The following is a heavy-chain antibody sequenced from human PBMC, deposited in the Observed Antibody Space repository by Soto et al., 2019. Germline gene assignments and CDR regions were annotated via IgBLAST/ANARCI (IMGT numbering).Heavy chain of an antibody. CDR3: AREDVLCDGGRCYGIPLDV. CDR1: GFTFSSYA. D-gene: IGHD2-15*01. J-gene: IGHJ6*04. V-gene: IGHV3-30-3*01. Sequence: SLRLSCAASGFTFSSYAMHWVRQAPGKGPEWVAVISYDGSNKYYADSVKGRFTISRDNSKNTLYLQMNSLRAEDTAVYYCAREDVLCDGGRCYGIPLDVWGKGTTVTVPS. CDR2: ISYDGSNK.